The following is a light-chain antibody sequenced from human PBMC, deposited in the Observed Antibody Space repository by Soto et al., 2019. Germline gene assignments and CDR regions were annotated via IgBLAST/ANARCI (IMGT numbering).Light chain of an antibody. V-gene: IGKV3-11*01. J-gene: IGKJ4*01. CDR1: QSVSSY. CDR2: DAS. CDR3: QQRSNRPT. Sequence: EIVLTQSPATLSLSPGERATLSCRASQSVSSYLAWYQQKPGQAPRLLIYDASNRATGIPARFSGSGSGTDFTLTISSLEPEGFAVYYCQQRSNRPTFGGGTNVEIK.